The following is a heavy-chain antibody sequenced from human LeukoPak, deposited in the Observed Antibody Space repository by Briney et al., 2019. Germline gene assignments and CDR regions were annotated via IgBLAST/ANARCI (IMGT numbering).Heavy chain of an antibody. D-gene: IGHD3-22*01. CDR2: ISSSSSYI. CDR1: GFTFSSYS. V-gene: IGHV3-21*01. Sequence: GGSLRLSCAASGFTFSSYSMNWVRQAPGKGLEWVSSISSSSSYIYYADPVKGRFTISRDNAKNSLYLQMNSLRAEDTAVYYCARDAPDYYDSSGYPSGAFDIWGQGTMVTVSS. CDR3: ARDAPDYYDSSGYPSGAFDI. J-gene: IGHJ3*02.